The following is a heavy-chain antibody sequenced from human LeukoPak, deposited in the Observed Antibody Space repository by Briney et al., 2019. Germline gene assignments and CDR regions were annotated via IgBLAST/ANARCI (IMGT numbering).Heavy chain of an antibody. Sequence: PGGTLRLSCAASGFTFSRYGMHWVRRAPARGQEWVAVIRCCGSMKYYGDSVGGRVTISSDDSKNTGYVQINILRGEDVAVYYCARDLGTRNYYFDFWGQGTPVTVSS. V-gene: IGHV3-33*01. J-gene: IGHJ4*02. CDR1: GFTFSRYG. CDR3: ARDLGTRNYYFDF. D-gene: IGHD1-14*01. CDR2: IRCCGSMK.